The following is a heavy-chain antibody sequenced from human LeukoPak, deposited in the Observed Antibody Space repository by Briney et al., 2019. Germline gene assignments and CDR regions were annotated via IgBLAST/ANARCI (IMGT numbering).Heavy chain of an antibody. J-gene: IGHJ5*02. CDR2: ISYDGRKK. CDR1: GFTFSSYA. CDR3: VTDITMVRGGS. Sequence: GGSLRLSCAASGFTFSSYAIEWVRQAPGKGLEWVADISYDGRKKNHADSVKGRFTISRDNSKNTLYLQMNSLTPEDTAVYYCVTDITMVRGGSWGQGTLVTVSS. D-gene: IGHD3-10*01. V-gene: IGHV3-30*04.